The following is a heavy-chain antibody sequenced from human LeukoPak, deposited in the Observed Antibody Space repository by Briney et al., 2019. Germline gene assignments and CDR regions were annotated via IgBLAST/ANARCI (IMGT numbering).Heavy chain of an antibody. CDR1: GFTFSKYA. CDR3: AKDIVGAPFDY. D-gene: IGHD1-26*01. V-gene: IGHV3-23*01. CDR2: ISGGGDST. J-gene: IGHJ4*02. Sequence: PGGSLRLSCAASGFTFSKYAMSWVRPAPGKGLEWVSAISGGGDSTYYADSVKGRFTISRDNSKNTLYLQMNSLRAEDTAVYYCAKDIVGAPFDYWGQGTLVTVSS.